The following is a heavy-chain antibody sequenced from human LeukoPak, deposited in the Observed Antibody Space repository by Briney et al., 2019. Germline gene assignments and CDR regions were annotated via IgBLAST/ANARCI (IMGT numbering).Heavy chain of an antibody. CDR2: ISSSGSTI. V-gene: IGHV3-48*03. CDR1: GFTFSSYE. Sequence: GGSLRLSCAASGFTFSSYEMNWVRQAPGKGLEWDSYISSSGSTIYYADSVRGRYTISRDNAKNSLYLQMNSLRAEDTAVYYCAREVSGYDFGYWGQGTLVTVSS. J-gene: IGHJ4*02. CDR3: AREVSGYDFGY. D-gene: IGHD5-12*01.